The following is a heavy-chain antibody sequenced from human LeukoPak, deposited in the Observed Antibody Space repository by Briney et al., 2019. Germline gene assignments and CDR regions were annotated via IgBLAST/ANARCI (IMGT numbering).Heavy chain of an antibody. Sequence: SETLSLTCAVSGGSFSGYYWSWIRQPPGKGLEWIGEINHSGSTNYNPSLKSRVTIPVDTSKNQFSLKLSSVTAADTAVYYCARVGRIAAHLDYWGQGTLVTVSS. J-gene: IGHJ4*02. D-gene: IGHD6-6*01. CDR3: ARVGRIAAHLDY. CDR2: INHSGST. V-gene: IGHV4-34*01. CDR1: GGSFSGYY.